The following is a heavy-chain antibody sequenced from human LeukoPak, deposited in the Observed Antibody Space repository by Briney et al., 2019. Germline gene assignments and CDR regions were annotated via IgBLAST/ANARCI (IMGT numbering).Heavy chain of an antibody. J-gene: IGHJ6*03. CDR2: ISGSGGKT. V-gene: IGHV3-23*01. CDR3: ARGPLSGYYYYYYMDV. Sequence: AGGSLRLSCAASGFTFSSYGMSWVRQAPGKGLEWVSGISGSGGKTYYVDSVKGRFTISRDNSKNTLYLQMNSLRSEDTAVYYCARGPLSGYYYYYYMDVWGKGTTVTVSS. CDR1: GFTFSSYG. D-gene: IGHD6-19*01.